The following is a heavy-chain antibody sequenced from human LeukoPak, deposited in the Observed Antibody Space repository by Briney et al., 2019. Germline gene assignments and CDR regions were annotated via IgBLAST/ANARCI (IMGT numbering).Heavy chain of an antibody. D-gene: IGHD6-13*01. CDR1: GGSISSYY. CDR3: ATRIAAAGTFDY. Sequence: SETLSLTCTVSGGSISSYYWSWIRQPPGKGLEWIGYIYYSGSTNYNPSLKSRVTISVDTSKNQFSLKLSSVTAADTAVYYCATRIAAAGTFDYWGQGTLVTVSS. J-gene: IGHJ4*02. CDR2: IYYSGST. V-gene: IGHV4-59*01.